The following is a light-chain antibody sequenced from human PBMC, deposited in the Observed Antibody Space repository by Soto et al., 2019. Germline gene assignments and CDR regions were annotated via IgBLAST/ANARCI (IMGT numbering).Light chain of an antibody. CDR3: CSYAGSSYV. Sequence: QSALTQPASLSGSPGQSITISCTGTSSDVGSYNLVSGYQQHPGKAPKLMIYEGSKRPSGVSNRFSGSKSGNTASLTISGLQAEDEADYYCCSYAGSSYVFGTGTKVTVL. CDR2: EGS. V-gene: IGLV2-23*01. CDR1: SSDVGSYNL. J-gene: IGLJ1*01.